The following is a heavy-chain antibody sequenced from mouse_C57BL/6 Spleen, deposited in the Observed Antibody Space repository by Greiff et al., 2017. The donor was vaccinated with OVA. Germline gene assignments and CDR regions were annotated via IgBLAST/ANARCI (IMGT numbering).Heavy chain of an antibody. CDR3: ARSPAYDYDGSLYAMDY. Sequence: VQLQQSGPELVKPGASVKISCKASGYAFSSSWMNWVKQRPGKGLEWIGRIYPGDGDTNYNGKFKGKATLTADKSSSTAYMQLSSLTSEDSAVYFCARSPAYDYDGSLYAMDYWGQGTSVTVSS. D-gene: IGHD2-4*01. V-gene: IGHV1-82*01. CDR1: GYAFSSSW. J-gene: IGHJ4*01. CDR2: IYPGDGDT.